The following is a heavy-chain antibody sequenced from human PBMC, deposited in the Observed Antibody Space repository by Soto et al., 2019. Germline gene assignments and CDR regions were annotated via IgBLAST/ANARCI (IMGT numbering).Heavy chain of an antibody. D-gene: IGHD3-10*01. CDR1: GFTFRDSY. J-gene: IGHJ4*02. V-gene: IGHV3-11*01. Sequence: QVQLVESGGGVVQPGRSLRLSCAASGFTFRDSYMTWIRQAPGKGLEWLSYISGGGDTIYYADSVKGRFTVSRDNAKNSLYLQMNCLRAEDTAVYYCASDPYYYASEYWGQGTLATVSS. CDR2: ISGGGDTI. CDR3: ASDPYYYASEY.